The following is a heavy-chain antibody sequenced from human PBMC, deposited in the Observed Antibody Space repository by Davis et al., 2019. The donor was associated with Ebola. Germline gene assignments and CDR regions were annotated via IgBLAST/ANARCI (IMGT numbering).Heavy chain of an antibody. J-gene: IGHJ3*01. CDR1: GFTFSDYY. D-gene: IGHD2-21*02. Sequence: PGGSLRLSCAASGFTFSDYYMSWIRQAPGKGLEWVSYISSSGSTIYYADSVRGRFTISRDNVKNSLYLQLNSLRDEDRAVYYCARGVDYGFDVWGQGTVVTVSS. CDR3: ARGVDYGFDV. CDR2: ISSSGSTI. V-gene: IGHV3-11*04.